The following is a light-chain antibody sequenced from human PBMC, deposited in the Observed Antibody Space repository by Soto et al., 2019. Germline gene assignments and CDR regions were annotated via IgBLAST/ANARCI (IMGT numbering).Light chain of an antibody. Sequence: SYELTQPPSVSVAPGQTATITCGGNSVGSKSVHWYQQRPGQAPVLVVHDDSARPSGIPERFSGSNSGNTATLTISRVEAVDEADYFCQVWDGIRDHRAFGGGTKLTVL. CDR2: DDS. J-gene: IGLJ2*01. CDR3: QVWDGIRDHRA. CDR1: SVGSKS. V-gene: IGLV3-21*02.